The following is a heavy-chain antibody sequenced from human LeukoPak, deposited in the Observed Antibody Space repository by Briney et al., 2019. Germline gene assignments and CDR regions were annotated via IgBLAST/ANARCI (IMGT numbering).Heavy chain of an antibody. Sequence: SETLSLTCTVSSGSISSYNCCWIWQPAGPGQEWDGRVYSSGTTDYNPPLQSRLSMSVDTSRNQFFLNLNSVTAADTAVYYCARGGWSGSSWGLYNWFDPWAQEALVTVPS. D-gene: IGHD3-3*01. CDR3: ARGGWSGSSWGLYNWFDP. J-gene: IGHJ5*02. CDR2: VYSSGTT. V-gene: IGHV4-4*07. CDR1: SGSISSYN.